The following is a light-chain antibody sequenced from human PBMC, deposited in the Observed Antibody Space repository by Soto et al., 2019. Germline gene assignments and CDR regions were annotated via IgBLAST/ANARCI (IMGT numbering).Light chain of an antibody. J-gene: IGLJ1*01. CDR3: AVLDDSLNGYV. Sequence: QSVLTQPPSASGTPGQRVTISCSGSSSNIGSNTVNWYQQPPGTAPKLLIYSNNQRPSGVPDRFSGSKSGTSASLAISGLQSEDEADYYCAVLDDSLNGYVFGTGTKVTVL. CDR2: SNN. V-gene: IGLV1-44*01. CDR1: SSNIGSNT.